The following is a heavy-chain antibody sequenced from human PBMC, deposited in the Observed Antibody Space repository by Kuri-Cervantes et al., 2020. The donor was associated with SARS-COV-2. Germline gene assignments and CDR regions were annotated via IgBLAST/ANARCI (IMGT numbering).Heavy chain of an antibody. CDR3: ARYWNSGYDPLASYYFDY. CDR2: ISGSGGST. J-gene: IGHJ4*02. V-gene: IGHV3-53*05. Sequence: GGSLRLSCAASGFTVSSNYMSWVHQAPGKGLEWVSAISGSGGSTYYSDSVKGRFTISRDNSKNTLYLQMNSLRVEDTAVYYCARYWNSGYDPLASYYFDYWGQGTLVTVSS. CDR1: GFTVSSNY. D-gene: IGHD5-12*01.